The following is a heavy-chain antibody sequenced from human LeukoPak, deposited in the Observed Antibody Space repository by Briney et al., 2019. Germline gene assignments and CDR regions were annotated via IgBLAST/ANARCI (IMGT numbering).Heavy chain of an antibody. Sequence: GGSLRLSCAASGFTFSDYYMTWIRQAPGKGPEWVSYITTSGSSTNYADSVKGRFTISRDNAKNSLYLQMNSLRAEDTAVYYCARRSSGSSFDYWGQGTLFTVSS. J-gene: IGHJ4*02. D-gene: IGHD1-26*01. CDR1: GFTFSDYY. CDR2: ITTSGSST. CDR3: ARRSSGSSFDY. V-gene: IGHV3-11*03.